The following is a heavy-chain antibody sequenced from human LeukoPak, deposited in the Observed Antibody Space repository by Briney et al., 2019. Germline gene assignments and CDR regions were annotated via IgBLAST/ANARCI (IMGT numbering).Heavy chain of an antibody. CDR2: IFHSGST. D-gene: IGHD5-18*01. J-gene: IGHJ5*02. CDR1: GDSITSGYY. CDR3: ARSSSVDTALVGVHWFDP. V-gene: IGHV4-38-2*01. Sequence: SDTLSLTCAVSGDSITSGYYWAWIRQPPGKGLEWIGSIFHSGSTYRNPSLRSRLTISLNRSKNQISLILRSMTAPDTAVYYCARSSSVDTALVGVHWFDPWGQGTLVTVSS.